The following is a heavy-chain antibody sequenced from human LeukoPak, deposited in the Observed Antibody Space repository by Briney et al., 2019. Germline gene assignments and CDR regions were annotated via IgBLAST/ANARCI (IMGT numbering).Heavy chain of an antibody. CDR3: VRDHPATIADLDY. V-gene: IGHV1-2*02. CDR1: GYTFTDYY. J-gene: IGHJ4*02. CDR2: INPNSGGT. D-gene: IGHD2-2*02. Sequence: ASVKVSCKASGYTFTDYYIHWVRQAPGQGLEWMGWINPNSGGTNYAQRFQGRVTMTRDTSISTAHMDLSSLTSDDTAVYYCVRDHPATIADLDYWGQGTLVTVSS.